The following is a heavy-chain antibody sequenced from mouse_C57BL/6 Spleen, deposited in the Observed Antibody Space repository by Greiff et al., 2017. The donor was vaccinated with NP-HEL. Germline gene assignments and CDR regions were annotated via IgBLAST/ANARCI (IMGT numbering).Heavy chain of an antibody. D-gene: IGHD2-3*01. CDR2: INYDGSST. CDR1: GFTFSDYY. V-gene: IGHV5-16*01. J-gene: IGHJ2*01. CDR3: ARGWLPFDY. Sequence: DVKLQESEGGLVQPGSSMKLSCTASGFTFSDYYMAWVRQVPEKGLEWVANINYDGSSTYYLDSLKSRFIISRDNAKNILYLQMSSLKSEDTATYYCARGWLPFDYWGQGTTLTVSS.